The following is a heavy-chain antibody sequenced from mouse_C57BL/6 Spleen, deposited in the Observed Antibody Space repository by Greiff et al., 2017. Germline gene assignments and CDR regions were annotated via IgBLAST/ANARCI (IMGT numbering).Heavy chain of an antibody. D-gene: IGHD1-1*01. CDR1: GYAFSSSW. J-gene: IGHJ2*01. V-gene: IGHV1-82*01. CDR3: ARTTVVAPYFDY. CDR2: IYPGDGDT. Sequence: QIQLQQSGPELVKPGASVKISCKASGYAFSSSWMNWVKQRPGKGLEWIGRIYPGDGDTNYNGKFKGKATLTADKSSSTAYMQLSSRTSEDSAVYFCARTTVVAPYFDYWGQGTTLTVSS.